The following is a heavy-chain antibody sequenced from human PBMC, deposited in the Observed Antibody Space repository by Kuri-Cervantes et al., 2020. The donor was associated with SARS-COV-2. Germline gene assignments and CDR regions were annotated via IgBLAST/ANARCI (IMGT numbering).Heavy chain of an antibody. CDR1: GFTFSGHW. D-gene: IGHD1-1*01. CDR2: TNPDGSYT. CDR3: VRDGDHWNFDY. V-gene: IGHV3-74*01. J-gene: IGHJ4*02. Sequence: GGSLRLSCAASGFTFSGHWIHWVRQAPGKGLVWVSRTNPDGSYTNNADSVKGRFTLSRDNAKNMLFQQMNSLRAEDTAVYYCVRDGDHWNFDYWGQGTLVTVSS.